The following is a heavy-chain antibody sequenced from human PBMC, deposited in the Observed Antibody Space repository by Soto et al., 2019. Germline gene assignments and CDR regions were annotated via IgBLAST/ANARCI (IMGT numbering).Heavy chain of an antibody. Sequence: GGSLRLSCAASGFTFRDYYMNWIRQVPGKGLEWVSYITSSSSYTNYADSVQGRFTISRDNAKNSLYLQMNSLRPEDTAVYYCARDRRRRYYYGSVSYLTPPTEASFDYWGQGTLVTVSS. CDR1: GFTFRDYY. V-gene: IGHV3-11*06. J-gene: IGHJ4*02. D-gene: IGHD3-10*01. CDR3: ARDRRRRYYYGSVSYLTPPTEASFDY. CDR2: ITSSSSYT.